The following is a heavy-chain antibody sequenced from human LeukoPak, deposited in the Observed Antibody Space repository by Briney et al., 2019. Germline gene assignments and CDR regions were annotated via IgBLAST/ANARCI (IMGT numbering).Heavy chain of an antibody. CDR3: ARDRRWFGTFDP. CDR1: GFTFSSYA. V-gene: IGHV3-30*04. Sequence: PGRSLRLSCAASGFTFSSYAMHWVRQATGKGLEWVAVISYDGSNKYYADSVKGRFTISRDNSKNTLYLQMNSLRAEDTAVYYCARDRRWFGTFDPWGQGTLVTVSS. D-gene: IGHD3-10*01. J-gene: IGHJ5*02. CDR2: ISYDGSNK.